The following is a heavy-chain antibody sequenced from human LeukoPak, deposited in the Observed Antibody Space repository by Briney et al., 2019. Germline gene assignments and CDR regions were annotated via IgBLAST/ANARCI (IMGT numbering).Heavy chain of an antibody. CDR3: ARLSNTALVD. D-gene: IGHD5-18*01. V-gene: IGHV1-8*02. Sequence: ASVKVSCKASGYTFTSYDINWVRQATGQGLEWMGWMNPNRGNTGYAQKFQGRVTMTRDTSISTAYMELSRLRSDDTAVYYCARLSNTALVDWGQGTLVTVSS. J-gene: IGHJ4*02. CDR2: MNPNRGNT. CDR1: GYTFTSYD.